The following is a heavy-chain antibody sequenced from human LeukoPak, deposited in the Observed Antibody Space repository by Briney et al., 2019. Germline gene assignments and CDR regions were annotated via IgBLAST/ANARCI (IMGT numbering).Heavy chain of an antibody. D-gene: IGHD1-7*01. CDR2: IKQDGSEK. Sequence: PGGSPRLSCAASGFTFSSYWMSWVRQAPGKGLEWVANIKQDGSEKYYVDSVKGRFTISRDNAKNSLYLQMNSLRAEDTAIYYCAREDDWNYEDYWGQGTLVTVSS. CDR3: AREDDWNYEDY. CDR1: GFTFSSYW. J-gene: IGHJ4*02. V-gene: IGHV3-7*01.